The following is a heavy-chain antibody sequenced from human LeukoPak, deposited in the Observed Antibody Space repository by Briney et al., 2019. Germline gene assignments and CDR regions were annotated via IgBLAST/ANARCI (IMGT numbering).Heavy chain of an antibody. Sequence: PGGSLRLSCAASGFTFSDYYMSWIRQAPGKGLEWVSYISSSGSTIYYADSVKGRFTISRDNAKNSLYLQMNSLRAEDTAVYYCAREFPELTHDQWNGDYWGQGTLVTVSS. D-gene: IGHD1-26*01. J-gene: IGHJ4*02. V-gene: IGHV3-11*01. CDR3: AREFPELTHDQWNGDY. CDR1: GFTFSDYY. CDR2: ISSSGSTI.